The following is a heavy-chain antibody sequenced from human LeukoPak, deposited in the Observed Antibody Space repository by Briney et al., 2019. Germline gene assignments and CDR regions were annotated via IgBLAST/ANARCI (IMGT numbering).Heavy chain of an antibody. CDR2: ISGSGGRT. CDR3: AKGDCGRDCYYGINY. CDR1: GFTFSNYA. J-gene: IGHJ4*02. D-gene: IGHD2-21*02. Sequence: GGSLRLSCAASGFTFSNYAMSWVRQAPGKGLEWVSAISGSGGRTYYAVSVKGRFTISRDNSKNTVYLQMNSLRAEDTAVYYCAKGDCGRDCYYGINYWGQGSLVTVSS. V-gene: IGHV3-23*01.